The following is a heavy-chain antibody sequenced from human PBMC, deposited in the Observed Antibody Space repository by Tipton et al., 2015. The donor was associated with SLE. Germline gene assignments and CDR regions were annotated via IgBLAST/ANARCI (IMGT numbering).Heavy chain of an antibody. D-gene: IGHD6-6*01. CDR3: ARRSLAARHAFDI. Sequence: SLRLSCAASGFTFGGYGMTWVRQAPGKGLEWVSGINWNGGSTGYADSVKGRFTISRDNAKNSLYLQMNSLRAEDTALYYCARRSLAARHAFDIWGQGTMVTVSS. J-gene: IGHJ3*02. CDR2: INWNGGST. CDR1: GFTFGGYG. V-gene: IGHV3-20*04.